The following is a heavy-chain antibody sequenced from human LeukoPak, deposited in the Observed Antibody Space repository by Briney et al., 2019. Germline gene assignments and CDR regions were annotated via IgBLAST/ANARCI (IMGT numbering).Heavy chain of an antibody. V-gene: IGHV3-30-3*01. CDR3: ARTFDY. CDR1: GFTFSSYA. J-gene: IGHJ4*02. Sequence: GGSLRLSCAASGFTFSSYAMHWVRQAPGKGLEWVAVISYDGSNKYYADSVKGRFTISRDNSKNTLYLQMNSLRAEDTAVYYCARTFDYWGQGTLVTVSS. CDR2: ISYDGSNK.